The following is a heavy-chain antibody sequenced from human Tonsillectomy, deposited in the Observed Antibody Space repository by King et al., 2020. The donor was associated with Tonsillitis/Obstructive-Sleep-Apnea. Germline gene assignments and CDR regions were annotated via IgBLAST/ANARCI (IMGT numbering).Heavy chain of an antibody. CDR3: AKDSGGYCSSTSCYAGAFDP. CDR1: GFTFSSYA. J-gene: IGHJ5*02. V-gene: IGHV3-23*04. Sequence: EVQLVESGGGLVQPGGSLRLSCAASGFTFSSYAMSWVRQAPGKGLEWVSAISGSGGSTYYADSVKGRFTISRDNSKNTLYLQMNSLRAEDTAVYYCAKDSGGYCSSTSCYAGAFDPWGQGTLVTVSS. CDR2: ISGSGGST. D-gene: IGHD2-2*01.